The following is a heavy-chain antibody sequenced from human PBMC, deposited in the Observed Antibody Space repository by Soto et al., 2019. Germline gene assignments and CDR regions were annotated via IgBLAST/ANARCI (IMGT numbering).Heavy chain of an antibody. D-gene: IGHD1-7*01. CDR2: IWYDGSNK. Sequence: QVQLVESGGGVVQPGRSLRLSCAASGFTFSSYGMHWVRQAPGKGLEWVAVIWYDGSNKYYADSVKGRFTISRDNSKNTLYLQMNSLRAEDTAVYYCARELALWDYSDEYYGMDVWGQGTTVTVSS. CDR3: ARELALWDYSDEYYGMDV. V-gene: IGHV3-33*01. J-gene: IGHJ6*02. CDR1: GFTFSSYG.